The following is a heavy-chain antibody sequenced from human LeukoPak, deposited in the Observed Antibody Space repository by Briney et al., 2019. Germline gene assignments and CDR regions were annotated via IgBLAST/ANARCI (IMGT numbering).Heavy chain of an antibody. D-gene: IGHD4-17*01. CDR1: GYTFTSYG. J-gene: IGHJ5*02. CDR3: ARDRSLTTAYNWFDP. V-gene: IGHV1-18*01. CDR2: ISAYNGNT. Sequence: ASVKVFCKAPGYTFTSYGISWVRQAPGQGLEWMGWISAYNGNTNYAQKLQGRVTMTTDTSTSTAYMELRSLRSDDTAVYYCARDRSLTTAYNWFDPWGQGTLVTVSS.